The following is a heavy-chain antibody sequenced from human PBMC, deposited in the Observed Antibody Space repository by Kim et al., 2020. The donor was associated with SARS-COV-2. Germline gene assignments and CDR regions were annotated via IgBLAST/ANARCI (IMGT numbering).Heavy chain of an antibody. CDR3: ARDHGDYALVDWFDP. Sequence: QKFKGRVTMTRDTSLSTAYMELSRLRSDDTAVYCCARDHGDYALVDWFDPWGQGTLVTVSS. J-gene: IGHJ5*02. D-gene: IGHD4-17*01. V-gene: IGHV1-2*02.